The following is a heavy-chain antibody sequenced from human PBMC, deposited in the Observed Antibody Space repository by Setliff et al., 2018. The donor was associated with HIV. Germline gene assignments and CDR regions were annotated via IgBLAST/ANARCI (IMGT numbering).Heavy chain of an antibody. V-gene: IGHV4-39*07. CDR2: IYTSGST. J-gene: IGHJ3*02. CDR3: ARDHLGTMIVVADDAFDI. D-gene: IGHD3-22*01. Sequence: SETLSLTCTVSGGSISSSSYYWGWIRQPPGKGLEWIGSIYTSGSTNYNPSLKSRVTMSVDTSKNQFSLKLSSVTAADTAVYYCARDHLGTMIVVADDAFDIWGQGTMVTVSS. CDR1: GGSISSSSYY.